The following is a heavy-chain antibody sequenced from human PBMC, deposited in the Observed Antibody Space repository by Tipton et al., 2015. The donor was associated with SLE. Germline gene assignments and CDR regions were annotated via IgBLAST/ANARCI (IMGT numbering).Heavy chain of an antibody. J-gene: IGHJ3*02. Sequence: LRLSCAVYGGSFSGYYWSWIRQPPGKGLEWIGEINHSSSTNYNPSLKSRVTISIDTSKNQFSLRVNSVTAADTAVYYCAKKQLLFDAFDIWGQGTMVIVSS. CDR2: INHSSST. CDR3: AKKQLLFDAFDI. V-gene: IGHV4-34*01. D-gene: IGHD6-13*01. CDR1: GGSFSGYY.